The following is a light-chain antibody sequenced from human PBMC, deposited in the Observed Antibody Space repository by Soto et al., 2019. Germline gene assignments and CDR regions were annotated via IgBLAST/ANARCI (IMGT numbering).Light chain of an antibody. V-gene: IGLV2-14*01. CDR1: SSDVGGHNY. Sequence: QSVLTQPASVSGSPGQSITISCTGTSSDVGGHNYVSWYQQHPGKAPKLMIYEVSNRPSGVSNRFSGSKSGNTPSLTISGLQAEDEADYYCSSYTSSSTRWVVVGGTKLTVL. CDR2: EVS. CDR3: SSYTSSSTRWV. J-gene: IGLJ3*02.